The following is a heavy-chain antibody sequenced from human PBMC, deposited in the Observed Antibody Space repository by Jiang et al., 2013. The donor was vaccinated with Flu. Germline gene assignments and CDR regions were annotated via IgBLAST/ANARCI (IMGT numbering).Heavy chain of an antibody. CDR1: GDSISRGDYF. CDR2: INYSGTT. Sequence: GSGLVKPSQTLSLTCSVSGDSISRGDYFWTWIRQPPGKGLEWIGNINYSGTTYYNPSLKSRVNISVDTSKNQFSLNLTSATAADTAVYYCARLVYCGGDCYYYFDFWGQGTLVTVSS. J-gene: IGHJ4*02. V-gene: IGHV4-30-4*08. D-gene: IGHD2-21*02. CDR3: ARLVYCGGDCYYYFDF.